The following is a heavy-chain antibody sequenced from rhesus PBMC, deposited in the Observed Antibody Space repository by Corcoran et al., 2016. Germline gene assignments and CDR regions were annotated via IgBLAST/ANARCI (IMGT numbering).Heavy chain of an antibody. CDR3: ARVRGSYAHVGADY. CDR2: IYWNDSK. D-gene: IGHD4-4*01. V-gene: IGHV2-95*01. CDR1: GFSIRTTGTG. J-gene: IGHJ4*01. Sequence: QVTLKESGPALVKPTQTLTLTCTFSGFSIRTTGTGVGWIRQPPGKALEWLASIYWNDSKYYSTSLKSRRTISKDSSKYQFVQTLTNMDPVDTDTYYWARVRGSYAHVGADYWGQGVLVTVSS.